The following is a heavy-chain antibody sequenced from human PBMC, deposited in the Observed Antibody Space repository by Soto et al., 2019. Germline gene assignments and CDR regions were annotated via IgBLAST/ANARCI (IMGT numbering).Heavy chain of an antibody. J-gene: IGHJ4*01. Sequence: SETLSLTCTVSGGSINSYYWSWIRKSPGKGLEWIGYTYDNGSTNYNPSLKSRGSISVDTSKNQFSLKLSSVTAADTAVYYCGRSGYSSVHHYFGYWGHGTLVTVSS. CDR2: TYDNGST. CDR1: GGSINSYY. D-gene: IGHD5-18*01. V-gene: IGHV4-59*12. CDR3: GRSGYSSVHHYFGY.